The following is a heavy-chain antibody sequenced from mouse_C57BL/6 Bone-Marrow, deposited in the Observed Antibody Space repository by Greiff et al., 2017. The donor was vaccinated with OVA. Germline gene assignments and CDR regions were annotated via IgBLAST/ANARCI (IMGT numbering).Heavy chain of an antibody. CDR3: TGGNNTYFGV. CDR2: IDPETGGT. D-gene: IGHD2-1*01. V-gene: IGHV1-15*01. Sequence: QVQLQQSGAELVRPGASVTLSCKASGYTFTDYEMHWVKQTPVHGLEWIGAIDPETGGTAYNEKFKGKAILTADKSSSTAYMELCSLTSEDSAVYYCTGGNNTYFGVWGTGTTVTVSS. J-gene: IGHJ1*03. CDR1: GYTFTDYE.